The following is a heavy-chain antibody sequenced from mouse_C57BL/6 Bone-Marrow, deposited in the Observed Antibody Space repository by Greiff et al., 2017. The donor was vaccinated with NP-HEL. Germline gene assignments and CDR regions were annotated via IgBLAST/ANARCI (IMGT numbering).Heavy chain of an antibody. Sequence: VQLQQSGPELVKPGASVKMSCKASGYTFTDYNMHWVQQSHGKSLEWIGYINPNNGGTSYNQKFKGKATLTVNKSSSTAYMELRSLTSEDSAVYYCAVYDGYYDYFDYWGQGTTLTVSS. D-gene: IGHD2-3*01. CDR1: GYTFTDYN. V-gene: IGHV1-22*01. CDR3: AVYDGYYDYFDY. CDR2: INPNNGGT. J-gene: IGHJ2*01.